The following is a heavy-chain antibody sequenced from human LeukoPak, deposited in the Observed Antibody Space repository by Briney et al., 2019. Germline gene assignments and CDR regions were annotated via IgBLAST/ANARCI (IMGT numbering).Heavy chain of an antibody. Sequence: SETLSLTCAVYGGSFSGYYWSWIRQPPGKGLEWIGEINHSGSTNYNPSLKSRVTISVDTSKNQFSLKLRSVTAADTAVYYCARGFDGTFDSSGYYVDYWGQGTLVTVSS. J-gene: IGHJ4*02. CDR2: INHSGST. V-gene: IGHV4-34*01. CDR3: ARGFDGTFDSSGYYVDY. D-gene: IGHD3-22*01. CDR1: GGSFSGYY.